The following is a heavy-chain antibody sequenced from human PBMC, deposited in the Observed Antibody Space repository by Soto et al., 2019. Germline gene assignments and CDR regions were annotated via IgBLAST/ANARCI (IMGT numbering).Heavy chain of an antibody. CDR3: ARDLSGNHGY. CDR2: ISAYNGNT. D-gene: IGHD2-15*01. V-gene: IGHV1-18*01. J-gene: IGHJ4*02. CDR1: GYTFASYG. Sequence: QVQLVQTGAEVKKPGASVKVSCKASGYTFASYGISWVRQAPGQGLEWMGWISAYNGNTNYAQNFQGRVTMTTDTSTSTAYVELRSLRADDTAGYYFARDLSGNHGYWGQGTLVTVSS.